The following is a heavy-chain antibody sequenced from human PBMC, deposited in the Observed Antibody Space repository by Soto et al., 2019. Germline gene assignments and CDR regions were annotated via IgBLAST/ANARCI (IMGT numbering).Heavy chain of an antibody. CDR1: GGSISSGGYS. V-gene: IGHV4-30-2*02. CDR2: IYHSGST. CDR3: AKLSYYDGSGFYLRYFQH. J-gene: IGHJ1*01. D-gene: IGHD3-22*01. Sequence: SETLSLTCAVSGGSISSGGYSWSWIRQPPGKGLEWIGYIYHSGSTYYNPSLRSRVTISVDTSKNQFSLKLSSVTAADTAVYYCAKLSYYDGSGFYLRYFQHWGQGTLVTSPQ.